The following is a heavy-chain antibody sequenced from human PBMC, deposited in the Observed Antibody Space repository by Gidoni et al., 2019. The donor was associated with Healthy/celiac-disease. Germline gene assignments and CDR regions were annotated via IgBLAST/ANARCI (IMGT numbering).Heavy chain of an antibody. CDR1: GGSISSGGYY. CDR2: IYDSGST. D-gene: IGHD3-10*01. Sequence: QVQLQVSAPVLVKLSQILFLTCTVSGGSISSGGYYWSWIRQHPVKGLEWIGYIYDSGSTYYNPSLKSRVTISVDTYKNQFSLKLSSVTAADAAVYYCAVAAGSGSPTFDYWGQGTLVTVSS. V-gene: IGHV4-31*03. J-gene: IGHJ4*02. CDR3: AVAAGSGSPTFDY.